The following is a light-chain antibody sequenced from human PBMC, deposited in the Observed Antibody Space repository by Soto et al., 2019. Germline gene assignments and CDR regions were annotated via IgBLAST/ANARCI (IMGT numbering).Light chain of an antibody. Sequence: EIVMTQSPATLSVYPGDGATLSCRASQSVSSDLAWYQQKPGQAPRLLIYSASTRATGIPARFSGSGSGTEFTLTISSLQSEGFAVYYCQQYNNWPRTFGQGTKVEIK. CDR1: QSVSSD. J-gene: IGKJ1*01. V-gene: IGKV3-15*01. CDR3: QQYNNWPRT. CDR2: SAS.